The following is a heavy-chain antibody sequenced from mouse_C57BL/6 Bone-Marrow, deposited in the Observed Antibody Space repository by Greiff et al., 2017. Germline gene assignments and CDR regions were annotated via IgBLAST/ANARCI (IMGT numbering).Heavy chain of an antibody. CDR3: ARGVYYGSSWYFDV. V-gene: IGHV1-69*01. CDR2: IDPSDSYT. Sequence: QVQLQQPGAELVKPGASVKLSCKASGYTFTSYWMHWVKQRPGQGLEWIGEIDPSDSYTNYNQKFKGKSTLTVDTSSSTAYMQLSSLTSEDSAVYYCARGVYYGSSWYFDVWGTGTTVTVSS. J-gene: IGHJ1*03. CDR1: GYTFTSYW. D-gene: IGHD1-1*01.